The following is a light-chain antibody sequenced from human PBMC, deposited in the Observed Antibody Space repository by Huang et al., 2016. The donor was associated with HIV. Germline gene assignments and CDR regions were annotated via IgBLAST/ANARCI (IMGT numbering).Light chain of an antibody. J-gene: IGKJ2*01. CDR3: QQSSTPPST. Sequence: EIQMTQSPSSLSASVGDRVTITCRTSQNINGHLNWYQQRPGKAPKLLLYATSSLHTGVPSRFSGSGYGTHFTLTISSLQSEDFATYYCQQSSTPPSTFGQGTKLEIK. CDR1: QNINGH. CDR2: ATS. V-gene: IGKV1-39*01.